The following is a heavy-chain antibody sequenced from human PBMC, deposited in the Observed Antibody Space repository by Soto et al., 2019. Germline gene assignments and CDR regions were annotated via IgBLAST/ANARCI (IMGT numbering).Heavy chain of an antibody. Sequence: SVKVSCKASGGTFSSYAISWVRQAPGQGLEWMGGIIPIFGTANYAQKFQGRVTITADESTSTAYMELSSLRSEDTAVYYCARGGARITILGVVTLYYFDYWGQGTLVTVSS. J-gene: IGHJ4*02. D-gene: IGHD3-3*01. CDR2: IIPIFGTA. V-gene: IGHV1-69*13. CDR1: GGTFSSYA. CDR3: ARGGARITILGVVTLYYFDY.